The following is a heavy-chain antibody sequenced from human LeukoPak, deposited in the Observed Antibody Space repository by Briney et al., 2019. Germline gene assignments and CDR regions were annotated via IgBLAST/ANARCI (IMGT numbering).Heavy chain of an antibody. CDR2: IWYDGSKK. J-gene: IGHJ4*02. V-gene: IGHV3-33*01. D-gene: IGHD2-2*01. CDR3: ARAPYCSSTSCYWASDY. CDR1: GFTFTNHG. Sequence: GGSLRLSCAASGFTFTNHGFYWVRQAPGKGLEWVALIWYDGSKKVYADSVKGRFTISRDDLKSTLYLQMNSLRDEDTAVYYCARAPYCSSTSCYWASDYWGQGTLVTVSS.